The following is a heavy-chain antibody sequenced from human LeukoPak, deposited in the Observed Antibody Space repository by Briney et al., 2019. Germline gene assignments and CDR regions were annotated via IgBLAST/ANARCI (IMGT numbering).Heavy chain of an antibody. D-gene: IGHD6-6*01. CDR3: AHRGASSSSGWFAEYFQH. CDR2: IYWNDDK. V-gene: IGHV2-5*01. CDR1: GFSLSTSGVG. Sequence: ESGPTLVNPTQTLTLTCTFSGFSLSTSGVGVGWIRQPPGKALEWLALIYWNDDKRYSPSPKSRLTITKDTSKNQVVLTMTNMDPVDTATYYCAHRGASSSSGWFAEYFQHWGQGTLVTVSS. J-gene: IGHJ1*01.